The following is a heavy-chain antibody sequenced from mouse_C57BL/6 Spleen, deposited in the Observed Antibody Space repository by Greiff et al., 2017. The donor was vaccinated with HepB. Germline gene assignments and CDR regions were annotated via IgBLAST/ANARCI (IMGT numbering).Heavy chain of an antibody. CDR2: INPYNGDT. CDR3: AMSYDRNIDV. CDR1: GYSFTGYF. J-gene: IGHJ1*03. Sequence: VQLQQSGPELVKPGDSVKISCKASGYSFTGYFMNWVMQSHGKSLEWIGRINPYNGDTFYNQKFKGTATLTVYKSSITAHMELRSLTSEDSAVYNCAMSYDRNIDVWGTGTPVTLSS. D-gene: IGHD2-5*01. V-gene: IGHV1-20*01.